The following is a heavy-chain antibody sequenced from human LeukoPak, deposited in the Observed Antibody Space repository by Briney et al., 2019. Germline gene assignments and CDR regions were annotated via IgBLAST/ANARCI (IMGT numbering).Heavy chain of an antibody. CDR2: INPNSGGT. J-gene: IGHJ5*02. CDR1: GYTFTGYY. D-gene: IGHD3-3*01. CDR3: ARDWEWAVEFNNWFDP. Sequence: ASVKVSCKASGYTFTGYYMHWVRQAPGQGLEWMGWINPNSGGTNYAQKFQGRVTMTRDTSISTAYMALSRLRSDDTAVYYCARDWEWAVEFNNWFDPWGQGTLVTVSS. V-gene: IGHV1-2*02.